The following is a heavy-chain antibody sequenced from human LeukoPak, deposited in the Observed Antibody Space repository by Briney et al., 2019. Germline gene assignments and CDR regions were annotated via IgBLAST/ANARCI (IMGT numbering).Heavy chain of an antibody. D-gene: IGHD1-14*01. V-gene: IGHV3-11*01. J-gene: IGHJ4*02. CDR3: TRGHHGLEY. Sequence: GGSLRLSCAASGFTLSNHWMTWVRQVPGKGPELVSYISPSGSSIFYVDSVKGRFTISRDNAKNSLYLQMNSLRAEDTAVYYCTRGHHGLEYWGQGTLVTVSS. CDR2: ISPSGSSI. CDR1: GFTLSNHW.